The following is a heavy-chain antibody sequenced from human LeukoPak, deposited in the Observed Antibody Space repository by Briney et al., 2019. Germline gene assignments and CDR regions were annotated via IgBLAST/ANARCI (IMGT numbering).Heavy chain of an antibody. CDR3: AREAVTTGAFDI. J-gene: IGHJ3*02. D-gene: IGHD4-17*01. Sequence: SQTLSLTCTVSGGSISSGGYYWSWIRQHPGKGLEWIGYIYYSGSTYYNPSLKSRVTISVDTSKNQFSLKLSSVTAADTAVYYCAREAVTTGAFDIWAKGQWSPSLQ. CDR2: IYYSGST. V-gene: IGHV4-31*03. CDR1: GGSISSGGYY.